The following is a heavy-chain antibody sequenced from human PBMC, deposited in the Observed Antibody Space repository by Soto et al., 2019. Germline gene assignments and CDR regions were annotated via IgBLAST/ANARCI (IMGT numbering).Heavy chain of an antibody. V-gene: IGHV1-18*01. CDR1: GYTFTNHG. Sequence: QVQLVQSGAEVKKPGASVKVSCKASGYTFTNHGISWVRQAPGQGLEWLGWISGHNGNTTYEQRLQGRVTMTTDTSTSTAYMELRSLKSDDTAVYYCARDLYPLAYYFDYWGQGTLVTVSS. CDR2: ISGHNGNT. CDR3: ARDLYPLAYYFDY. J-gene: IGHJ4*02.